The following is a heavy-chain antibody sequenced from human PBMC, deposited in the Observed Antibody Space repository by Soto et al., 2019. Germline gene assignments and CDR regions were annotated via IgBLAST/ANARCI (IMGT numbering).Heavy chain of an antibody. CDR3: VSGLWNDVFQY. CDR1: GGSISGGGYS. J-gene: IGHJ4*02. Sequence: QVQLQESGSRLVKPSQTLSLTCAVSGGSISGGGYSWTWIRQPPGKGLEWIGYVHHTGSTTYNPSLRERVNISRDCPNNQFCLSLTSATAADSAVYYCVSGLWNDVFQYWGRGIPVTVYS. D-gene: IGHD1-1*01. V-gene: IGHV4-30-2*01. CDR2: VHHTGST.